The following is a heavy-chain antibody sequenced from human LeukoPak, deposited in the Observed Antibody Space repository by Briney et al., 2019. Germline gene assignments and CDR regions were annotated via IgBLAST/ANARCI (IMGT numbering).Heavy chain of an antibody. CDR3: ARGREWELTDFDY. CDR2: INHSGST. CDR1: GGSFSGYY. D-gene: IGHD1-26*01. Sequence: SETLSLTCAVYGGSFSGYYWSWIRQPPGKGLEWIGEINHSGSTNYNPSLKSRVTISVDTSKNQFSLKLSSVTAADTAVYYCARGREWELTDFDYWGQGTLVTVSS. V-gene: IGHV4-34*01. J-gene: IGHJ4*02.